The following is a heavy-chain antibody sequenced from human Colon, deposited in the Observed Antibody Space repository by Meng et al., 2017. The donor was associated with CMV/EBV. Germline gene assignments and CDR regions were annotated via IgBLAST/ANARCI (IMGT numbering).Heavy chain of an antibody. D-gene: IGHD2-21*01. CDR2: ISTSGTFI. CDR1: GFTLSNYT. Sequence: GGSLISCEASGFTLSNYTFKWVRQAPGKGLEWVSSISTSGTFIYYADSVKGRFTLSRDTAKGSVSLQMNNLRAEDSAVYYCARDQAGDPYFYYSGLDVWGQGSTVTVSS. J-gene: IGHJ6*02. V-gene: IGHV3-21*01. CDR3: ARDQAGDPYFYYSGLDV.